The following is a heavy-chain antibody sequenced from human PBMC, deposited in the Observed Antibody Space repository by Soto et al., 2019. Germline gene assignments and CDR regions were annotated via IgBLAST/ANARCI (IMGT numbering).Heavy chain of an antibody. V-gene: IGHV3-30*18. J-gene: IGHJ6*02. Sequence: GGSLRLSCAASGFTFSNYAMSWVRQAPGKGLEWVAVISYDGSNKYYADSVKGRFTISRDNSKNTLYLQMNSLRAEDTAVYYCAKDLGRLHVVYYYGMDVWGQGTTVTVSS. CDR3: AKDLGRLHVVYYYGMDV. D-gene: IGHD2-21*01. CDR2: ISYDGSNK. CDR1: GFTFSNYA.